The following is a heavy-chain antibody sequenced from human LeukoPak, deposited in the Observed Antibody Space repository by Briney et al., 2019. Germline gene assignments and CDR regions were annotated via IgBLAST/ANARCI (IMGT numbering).Heavy chain of an antibody. J-gene: IGHJ5*02. CDR3: TKSMVRGTPLRWFDP. V-gene: IGHV4-59*01. CDR1: GGTMNSYF. CDR2: ITYSGST. Sequence: PSETLSLTCTVSGGTMNSYFWSWIRQPPGKGLEWIGYITYSGSTNYNPSFKSRVTISVDTSKNQFSLKLSSVTAADTAVYYCTKSMVRGTPLRWFDPWGQGTLVTVSS. D-gene: IGHD3-10*01.